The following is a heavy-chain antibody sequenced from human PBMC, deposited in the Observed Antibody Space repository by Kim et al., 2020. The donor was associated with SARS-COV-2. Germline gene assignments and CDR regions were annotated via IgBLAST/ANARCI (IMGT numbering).Heavy chain of an antibody. Sequence: GGSLRLSCTASGFIFTNYAIHWVRQAPGKGLEWVAIIWPDGSNKYYADSLKGRITVSRDNSKNTVFLQMNSLRAEDTAVYFCAKDLLYCTSSGCHIMDVWGQGTTVTVSS. CDR3: AKDLLYCTSSGCHIMDV. CDR2: IWPDGSNK. CDR1: GFIFTNYA. D-gene: IGHD2-8*01. V-gene: IGHV3-33*06. J-gene: IGHJ6*02.